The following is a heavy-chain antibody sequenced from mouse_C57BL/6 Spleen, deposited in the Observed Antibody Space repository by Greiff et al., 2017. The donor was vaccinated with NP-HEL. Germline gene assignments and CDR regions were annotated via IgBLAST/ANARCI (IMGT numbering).Heavy chain of an antibody. Sequence: VQLQQSGAELVKPGASVKISCKASGYAFSSYWMNWVKQRPGKGLEWIGQIYPGDGDTNYNGKFKGKATLTADKSSSTAYMQLSSLTSEDSAVYFCARRGSMVGNYAMDYWGQGTSVTVSS. CDR1: GYAFSSYW. CDR3: ARRGSMVGNYAMDY. CDR2: IYPGDGDT. V-gene: IGHV1-80*01. D-gene: IGHD1-1*02. J-gene: IGHJ4*01.